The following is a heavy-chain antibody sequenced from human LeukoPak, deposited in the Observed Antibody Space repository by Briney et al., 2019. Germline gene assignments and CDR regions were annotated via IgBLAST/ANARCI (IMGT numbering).Heavy chain of an antibody. CDR1: GGSISSYY. CDR3: ARERSYATLSAFDI. Sequence: SETLSLTCTVSGGSISSYYWSWIRQPPGKGLEWIGYIYYSGSTNYNPSLKSRVTISVDTSKNQFSLKLSSVTAADTAVYYCARERSYATLSAFDIWGQGTMVTVSS. J-gene: IGHJ3*02. D-gene: IGHD1-26*01. V-gene: IGHV4-59*01. CDR2: IYYSGST.